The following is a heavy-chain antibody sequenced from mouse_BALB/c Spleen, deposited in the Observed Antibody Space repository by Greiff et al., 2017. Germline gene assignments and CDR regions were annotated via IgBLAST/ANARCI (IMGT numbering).Heavy chain of an antibody. CDR1: GDSITSGY. J-gene: IGHJ4*01. V-gene: IGHV3-8*02. CDR3: ARYDYYGNYGGAMDY. D-gene: IGHD2-1*01. CDR2: ISYSGST. Sequence: EVQLQESGPSLVKPSQTLSLTCSVTGDSITSGYWNWIRKFPGNKLEYMGYISYSGSTYYNPSLKSRISITRDTSKNQYYLQLNSVTTEDTATYYCARYDYYGNYGGAMDYWGQGTSVTVSS.